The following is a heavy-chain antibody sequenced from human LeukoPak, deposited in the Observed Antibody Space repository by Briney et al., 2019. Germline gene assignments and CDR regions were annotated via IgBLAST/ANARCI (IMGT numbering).Heavy chain of an antibody. D-gene: IGHD5-24*01. V-gene: IGHV3-64*01. Sequence: GGSLRLSCAASGFTFSNYAMHWVRQAPGKGLEYVSTISSNGGSTYYANSVKGRFTISRDNSKNTLYLQMNSLRAEDTAVYYCARAGYNALNAFDIWGQGTMVTVSS. CDR3: ARAGYNALNAFDI. J-gene: IGHJ3*02. CDR2: ISSNGGST. CDR1: GFTFSNYA.